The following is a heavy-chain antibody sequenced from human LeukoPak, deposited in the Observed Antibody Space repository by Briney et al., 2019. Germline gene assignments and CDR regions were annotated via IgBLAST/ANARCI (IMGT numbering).Heavy chain of an antibody. J-gene: IGHJ4*02. V-gene: IGHV1-18*01. CDR3: VRDSVAAAGTDFDY. CDR2: ISAHNGNT. Sequence: ASVKVFCKASGYSFTSYGISWVRQAPGQGLEWMGWISAHNGNTYYVQKFQGRVTMTTDTSTSTVSMELRSLRSDDTAVYYCVRDSVAAAGTDFDYWGQGTLVTVSS. D-gene: IGHD6-13*01. CDR1: GYSFTSYG.